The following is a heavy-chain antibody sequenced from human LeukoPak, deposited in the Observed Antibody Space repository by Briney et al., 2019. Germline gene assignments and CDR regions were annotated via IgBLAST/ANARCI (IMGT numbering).Heavy chain of an antibody. CDR1: GFTFDDYA. CDR3: AKDIHSSPPGYFDY. J-gene: IGHJ4*02. CDR2: ISWNSGSI. D-gene: IGHD6-13*01. Sequence: PGGSLRLSCAASGFTFDDYAMHWVRQAPGKGLEWVSGISWNSGSIGYANSVKGRFTISRDNAKNSLYLQMNSLRAEDTALYYCAKDIHSSPPGYFDYWGQGTLVTVSS. V-gene: IGHV3-9*01.